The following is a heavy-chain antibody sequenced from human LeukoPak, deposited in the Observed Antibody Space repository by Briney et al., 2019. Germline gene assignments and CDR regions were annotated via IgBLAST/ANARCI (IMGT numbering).Heavy chain of an antibody. Sequence: LSLTCTVSGGSISSYYWSWIRQPPGKGLEWVALLVYDGFYKYYADSVKGRFTISRDDSRNTLYLQLSSLRAEDTAVYYCAKDLITMVRGSPMDVWGQGTTVTVSS. CDR1: GGSISSYY. CDR2: LVYDGFYK. V-gene: IGHV3-30*18. J-gene: IGHJ6*02. D-gene: IGHD3-10*01. CDR3: AKDLITMVRGSPMDV.